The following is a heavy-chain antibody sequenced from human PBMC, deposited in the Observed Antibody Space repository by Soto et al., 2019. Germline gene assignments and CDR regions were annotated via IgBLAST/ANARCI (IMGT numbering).Heavy chain of an antibody. CDR2: MNPNSGNA. CDR1: GYTFTSYD. J-gene: IGHJ4*02. D-gene: IGHD5-12*01. V-gene: IGHV1-8*01. CDR3: ARDTVLVATEPGDD. Sequence: QVQLVQSGAEVKKPGSSVKVSCKASGYTFTSYDINWVRQATGQGLEWLGWMNPNSGNAGYAQKFQGRVTMTRNTSISTAYMELSSLRSEDTAVYYCARDTVLVATEPGDDWGQGTLVTVS.